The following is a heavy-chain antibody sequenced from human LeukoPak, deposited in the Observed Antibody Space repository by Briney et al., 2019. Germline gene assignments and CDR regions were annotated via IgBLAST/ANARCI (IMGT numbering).Heavy chain of an antibody. D-gene: IGHD6-13*01. V-gene: IGHV4-39*07. Sequence: SETLSLTCTVSGGSISSSSYYWGWIRQPPGKGLEWIGSIYYSGSTYYNPSLKSRVTISVDTSKNQFSLKLSSVTAADTAVYYCARDRGIAAAGTYGMDVWGQGTTVTVSS. J-gene: IGHJ6*02. CDR3: ARDRGIAAAGTYGMDV. CDR1: GGSISSSSYY. CDR2: IYYSGST.